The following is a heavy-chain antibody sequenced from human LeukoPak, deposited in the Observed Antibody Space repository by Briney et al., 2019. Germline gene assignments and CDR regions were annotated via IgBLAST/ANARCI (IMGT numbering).Heavy chain of an antibody. D-gene: IGHD3-3*01. CDR2: ISAYNGNT. CDR1: GYTLSSYG. J-gene: IGHJ4*02. V-gene: IGHV1-18*01. Sequence: ASVKVSCQASGYTLSSYGISRGRQAPGQRLEGVGWISAYNGNTNYAQKLQGRVTMTTDTSTSTAYMELRSLRSDDTAVYYCARLGVTIFGVVIADYWGQGTLVTVSS. CDR3: ARLGVTIFGVVIADY.